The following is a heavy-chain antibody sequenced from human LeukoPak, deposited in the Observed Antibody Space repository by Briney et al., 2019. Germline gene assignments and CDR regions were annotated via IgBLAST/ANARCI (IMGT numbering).Heavy chain of an antibody. J-gene: IGHJ6*03. CDR3: ARHASAYFFDRHGPSYYQYFMDV. V-gene: IGHV4-34*01. Sequence: SETLSLTCAVYGESFRGFYWTWLRQPPGKGLVWIGEINHSGTTNYNPSLKNRVTISVDTSKNQLSLKVPSLTAADTAVYYCARHASAYFFDRHGPSYYQYFMDVWGKGTTVTISS. CDR1: GESFRGFY. D-gene: IGHD3-22*01. CDR2: INHSGTT.